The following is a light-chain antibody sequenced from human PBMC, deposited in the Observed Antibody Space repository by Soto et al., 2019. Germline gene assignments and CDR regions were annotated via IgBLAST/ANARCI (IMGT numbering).Light chain of an antibody. Sequence: PSTLSASVGDGVTITCRASQSISTWLAWYQQKPGKAPKVLIYDVSSLKSGVPSRFSGSGSGTEFTLSISSLQPDDFATYFCLQHNNYPLTFGGGTKVDIK. CDR1: QSISTW. CDR2: DVS. J-gene: IGKJ4*01. CDR3: LQHNNYPLT. V-gene: IGKV1-5*01.